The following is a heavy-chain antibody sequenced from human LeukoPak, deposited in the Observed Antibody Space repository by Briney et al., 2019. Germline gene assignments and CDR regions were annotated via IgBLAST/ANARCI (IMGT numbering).Heavy chain of an antibody. Sequence: GGSLRLSCAASGLTVSSTYMSWVRQAPGKGLEWVSAISGSGGSTYYADSVKGRFTISRDNSKNTLYLQMNSLRAEDTAVYYCAKPGDYYYDSSGYYYPYYGMDVWGQGTTVTVSS. V-gene: IGHV3-23*01. D-gene: IGHD3-22*01. J-gene: IGHJ6*02. CDR1: GLTVSSTY. CDR2: ISGSGGST. CDR3: AKPGDYYYDSSGYYYPYYGMDV.